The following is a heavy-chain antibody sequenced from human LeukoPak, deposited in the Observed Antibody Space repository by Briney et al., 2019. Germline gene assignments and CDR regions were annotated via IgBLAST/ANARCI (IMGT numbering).Heavy chain of an antibody. J-gene: IGHJ6*02. CDR1: GGTFSSYA. CDR2: IIPILGIA. D-gene: IGHD2-15*01. V-gene: IGHV1-69*04. CDR3: ASLCSGGSCYSNLDGMDV. Sequence: EASVKVSCKASGGTFSSYAISWVRQAPGQGLEWMGRIIPILGIANYAQKFQGRVTITADKSTSTAYMELSSLRSEDTAVYYCASLCSGGSCYSNLDGMDVWGQGTTVTVSS.